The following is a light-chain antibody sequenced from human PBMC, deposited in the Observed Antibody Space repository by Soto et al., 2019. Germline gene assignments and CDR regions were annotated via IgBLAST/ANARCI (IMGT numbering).Light chain of an antibody. CDR3: LLSYSDGRM. CDR2: DTS. CDR1: TGPVTSGHY. J-gene: IGLJ3*02. V-gene: IGLV7-46*01. Sequence: QAVVTQEPSLTVSPGGTVTLTCGSGTGPVTSGHYPYWFQQKPGQAPRTVLYDTSNRHSWTPARFSGSLLGGKAALTLSGAQPEDEAVYYCLLSYSDGRMFGGGTKLTVL.